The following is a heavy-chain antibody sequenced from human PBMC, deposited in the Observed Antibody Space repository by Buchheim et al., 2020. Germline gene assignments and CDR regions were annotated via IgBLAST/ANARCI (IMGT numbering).Heavy chain of an antibody. Sequence: EVQLVESGGGLVQPGGSLRLSCAASGFTFSSYEMNWVRQAPGNGLEWVSYISSSGSTIYYADSVKGRFTISRDNAKNPLYLQMNSLRAEDTAVYYCASYGLLLRYLDYWGQGTL. CDR3: ASYGLLLRYLDY. CDR2: ISSSGSTI. D-gene: IGHD3-22*01. J-gene: IGHJ4*02. CDR1: GFTFSSYE. V-gene: IGHV3-48*03.